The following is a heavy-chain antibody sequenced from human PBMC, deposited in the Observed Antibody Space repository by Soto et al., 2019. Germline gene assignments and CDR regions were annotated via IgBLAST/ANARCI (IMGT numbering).Heavy chain of an antibody. CDR1: GFTFSSSA. CDR3: ASHYDSSGYYYRGLDY. CDR2: IDVGSANA. D-gene: IGHD3-22*01. V-gene: IGHV1-58*01. Sequence: GASVKVSCKTSGFTFSSSAVHWVRQARGHRLQWIGWIDVGSANANYAQMLQERVTISRDMSTSTAYMELSSLRPEDTAVYYCASHYDSSGYYYRGLDYWGQGTLVTVSS. J-gene: IGHJ4*02.